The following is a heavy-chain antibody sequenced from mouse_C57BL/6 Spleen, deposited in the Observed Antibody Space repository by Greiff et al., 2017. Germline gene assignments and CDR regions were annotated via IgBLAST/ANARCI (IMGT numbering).Heavy chain of an antibody. V-gene: IGHV1-64*01. J-gene: IGHJ2*01. Sequence: QVQLKQPGAELVKPGASVKLSCKASGYTFTSYWMHWVKQRPGQGLEWIGMIHPNSGSTNYNEKFKSKATLTVDKSSSTAYMQLSSLTSEDSAVYYCATYDYDGDYFDYWGQGTTLTVSS. CDR1: GYTFTSYW. D-gene: IGHD2-4*01. CDR2: IHPNSGST. CDR3: ATYDYDGDYFDY.